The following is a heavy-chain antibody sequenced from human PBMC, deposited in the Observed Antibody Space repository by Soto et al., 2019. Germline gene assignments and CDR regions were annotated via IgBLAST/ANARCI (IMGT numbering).Heavy chain of an antibody. J-gene: IGHJ4*02. CDR2: VYYSGST. V-gene: IGHV4-59*02. Sequence: SETLSLTCTVSGGSVRSYSWTWVRQPPGKGLEWIGYVYYSGSTHYNPSLKSRVTISLDTSKNQFSLKLTSVTAADTAMYFCASSPPAMVAPNIWGQGTLVTVSS. CDR3: ASSPPAMVAPNI. D-gene: IGHD5-18*01. CDR1: GGSVRSYS.